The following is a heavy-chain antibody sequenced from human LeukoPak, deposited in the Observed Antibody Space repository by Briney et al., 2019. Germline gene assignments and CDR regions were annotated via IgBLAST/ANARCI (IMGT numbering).Heavy chain of an antibody. V-gene: IGHV4-34*01. CDR3: ARYQLLIGVDY. D-gene: IGHD2-2*01. J-gene: IGHJ4*02. CDR2: INHSGST. CDR1: GGSFSGYY. Sequence: SETLSLTCAVYGGSFSGYYWSWIRQPSGKGLEWIGEINHSGSTNYNPSLKSRVTISVGTSKDQFSLKLSSVTAADTAVYYCARYQLLIGVDYWGQRTLVTVSS.